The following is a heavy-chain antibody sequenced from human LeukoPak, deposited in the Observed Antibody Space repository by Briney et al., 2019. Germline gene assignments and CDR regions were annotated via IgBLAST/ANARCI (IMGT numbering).Heavy chain of an antibody. CDR3: ASQLWFGELPDAFDI. D-gene: IGHD3-10*01. J-gene: IGHJ3*02. Sequence: PSETLSLTCTVSGGSISSYYWSWIRQPPGKGLEWIGYIYYSGSTNYNPSLKSRVTISVDTSKNQFSLKLSSVTAADTAVYYCASQLWFGELPDAFDIWGQGTMVTVSS. CDR2: IYYSGST. V-gene: IGHV4-59*01. CDR1: GGSISSYY.